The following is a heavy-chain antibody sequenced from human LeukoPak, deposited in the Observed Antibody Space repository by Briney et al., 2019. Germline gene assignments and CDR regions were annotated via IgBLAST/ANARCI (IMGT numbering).Heavy chain of an antibody. CDR2: INHSGST. D-gene: IGHD6-13*01. CDR1: GGSFSGYY. J-gene: IGHJ5*02. V-gene: IGHV4-34*01. CDR3: ARHEDSSRTLQNWFDP. Sequence: PSETLSLTCAVYGGSFSGYYWSWIRQPPGKGLEWIGEINHSGSTNYNPSLKSRVTISVDTSKNQFSLKLSSVTAADTAVYYCARHEDSSRTLQNWFDPWGQGTLVTVSS.